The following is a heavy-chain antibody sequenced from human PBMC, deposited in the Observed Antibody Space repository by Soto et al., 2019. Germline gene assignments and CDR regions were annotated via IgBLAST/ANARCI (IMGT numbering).Heavy chain of an antibody. J-gene: IGHJ4*02. CDR2: IHTTGRT. CDR3: ARNGDF. D-gene: IGHD2-21*01. Sequence: SETLSLTCTVSGGSVSSGSYDWNWIRQPPGEGLEWIGYIHTTGRTSHNPSLKSRVTISIDTSKNRFSLNLSSVTAADTAVYFCARNGDFWGQGTLVTVSS. CDR1: GGSVSSGSYD. V-gene: IGHV4-61*01.